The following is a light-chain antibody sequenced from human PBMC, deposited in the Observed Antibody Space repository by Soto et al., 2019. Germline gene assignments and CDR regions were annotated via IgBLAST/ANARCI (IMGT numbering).Light chain of an antibody. CDR1: QSVRDSH. J-gene: IGKJ1*01. CDR2: ETS. Sequence: EIVLTQSPGTLSLSPGERATLSCRASQSVRDSHLAWYQQKPGQAPSLLIYETSSRATGIPDRFRGSGSGTEFALTITRVEPEDVAMYFCQQYGSSPGTFGQGTKVEF. V-gene: IGKV3-20*01. CDR3: QQYGSSPGT.